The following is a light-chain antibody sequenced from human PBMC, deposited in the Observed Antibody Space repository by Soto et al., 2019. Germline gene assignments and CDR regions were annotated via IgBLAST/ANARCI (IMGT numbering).Light chain of an antibody. Sequence: QSALTQPASVSGSPGQSITISCTGTSSDVGGYNYVSWYQQHPGKAPKLMIYDVSNRPSGVSNRFSGSKSGNTASLTISGRQAEDEADYSCSSYTSSSTYVVFGGGPKLTVL. V-gene: IGLV2-14*01. CDR3: SSYTSSSTYVV. CDR1: SSDVGGYNY. CDR2: DVS. J-gene: IGLJ2*01.